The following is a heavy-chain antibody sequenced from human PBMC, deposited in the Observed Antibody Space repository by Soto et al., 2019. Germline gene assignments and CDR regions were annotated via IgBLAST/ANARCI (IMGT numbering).Heavy chain of an antibody. V-gene: IGHV3-7*03. Sequence: GGSLRLSCAASGFTFSSYWMSWVRQAPGKGLEWVANIKQDGSEKYYVDSVKGRFTISRDNAKNSLYLQMNSLRAEDTAVYYCARLPPLAYYYDCSGYNWFDPWGQGTLVTVSS. CDR3: ARLPPLAYYYDCSGYNWFDP. D-gene: IGHD3-22*01. CDR2: IKQDGSEK. CDR1: GFTFSSYW. J-gene: IGHJ5*02.